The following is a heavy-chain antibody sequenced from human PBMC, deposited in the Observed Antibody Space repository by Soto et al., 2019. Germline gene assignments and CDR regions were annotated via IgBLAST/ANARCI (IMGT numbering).Heavy chain of an antibody. CDR3: ARAWSLFGGMTVPPYYYYGMDV. Sequence: PSETLSLTCTVSGGSITSSNYYWGWIRQPPGKGLQWIGNVYYNGFTYYNPSLKSRVTISVDTSKNHFSLKLTSVTAADTAVYYCARAWSLFGGMTVPPYYYYGMDVWGQGTTVT. D-gene: IGHD1-26*01. CDR2: VYYNGFT. CDR1: GGSITSSNYY. V-gene: IGHV4-39*02. J-gene: IGHJ6*02.